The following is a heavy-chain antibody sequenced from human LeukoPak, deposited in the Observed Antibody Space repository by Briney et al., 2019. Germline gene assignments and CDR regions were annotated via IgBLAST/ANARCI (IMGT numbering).Heavy chain of an antibody. Sequence: PGGSLRLSCAASGFTFSSYSMNWVRQAPGKGLEWVSYISGGSYTIYYADSVKGRFTISRDNTENSLYLQMNSLRAEDTAMYFCARDPGAEGMYREFDWWGQGTLVTVSS. V-gene: IGHV3-48*04. CDR3: ARDPGAEGMYREFDW. CDR1: GFTFSSYS. CDR2: ISGGSYTI. J-gene: IGHJ4*02. D-gene: IGHD1-26*01.